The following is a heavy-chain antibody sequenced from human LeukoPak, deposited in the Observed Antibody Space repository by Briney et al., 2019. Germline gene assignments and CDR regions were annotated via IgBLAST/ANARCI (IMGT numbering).Heavy chain of an antibody. J-gene: IGHJ3*02. V-gene: IGHV3-7*03. D-gene: IGHD2-2*02. CDR1: GFTFSSYW. Sequence: AGGSLRLSCAASGFTFSSYWMSWVRQAPGKGLEWVANIKQDESEKYYVDSVKGRFTISRDNAKNSLYLQMNSLRAEDTAVYYCAKLVYIYPSDAFDIWGQGTMVTVSS. CDR3: AKLVYIYPSDAFDI. CDR2: IKQDESEK.